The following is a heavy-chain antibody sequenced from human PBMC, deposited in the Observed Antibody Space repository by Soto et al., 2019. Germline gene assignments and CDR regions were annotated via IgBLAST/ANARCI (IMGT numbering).Heavy chain of an antibody. CDR2: INSDGSST. J-gene: IGHJ5*02. V-gene: IGHV3-74*01. CDR3: ARGRSSLREQLVSGGYNWFDP. CDR1: GFTFSSYW. D-gene: IGHD6-6*01. Sequence: GGSLRLSCAASGFTFSSYWMHWVRQAPGKGLVWVSRINSDGSSTSYADSVKGRFTISRDNAKNTLYLQMNSLRAEDTAVYYCARGRSSLREQLVSGGYNWFDPWGQGTLVTVSS.